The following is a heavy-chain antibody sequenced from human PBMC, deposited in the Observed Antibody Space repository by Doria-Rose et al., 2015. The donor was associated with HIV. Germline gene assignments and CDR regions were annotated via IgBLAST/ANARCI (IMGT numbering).Heavy chain of an antibody. J-gene: IGHJ6*02. V-gene: IGHV4-34*01. Sequence: SWIRQPPGKGLEWIGEISHSGSTNYKTSLKSRVTISLDTSKNLFSLKLSSVTAADTAVYYCARGLLRGGWNDVDYYYGMDVWGQGTTVTVSS. CDR3: ARGLLRGGWNDVDYYYGMDV. D-gene: IGHD1-1*01. CDR2: ISHSGST.